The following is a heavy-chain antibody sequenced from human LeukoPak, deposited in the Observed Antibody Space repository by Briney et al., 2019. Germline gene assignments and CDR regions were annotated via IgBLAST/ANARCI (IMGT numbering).Heavy chain of an antibody. Sequence: PSETLSLTCTVSGGSISSYYWSWIRQPPGKGLEWIGYIYYSGSTNYNPSLKSRITISVDTSKNQFSLKLSSVTAADTAVYYCARQENGDYYFDYWGQGTLVTVSS. CDR1: GGSISSYY. D-gene: IGHD4-17*01. V-gene: IGHV4-59*08. CDR3: ARQENGDYYFDY. J-gene: IGHJ4*02. CDR2: IYYSGST.